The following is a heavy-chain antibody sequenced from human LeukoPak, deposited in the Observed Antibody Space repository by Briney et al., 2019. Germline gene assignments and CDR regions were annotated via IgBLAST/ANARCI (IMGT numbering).Heavy chain of an antibody. Sequence: SETLSLTCTVSGGSISSYYWSWIRQPPGKGLEWIGYIYYSGNTNYNPSLKSRVTISVDTSKNQFSLKMSSVTAADTAVYYCAREFHYGDYVGNWFDPWGQGTLVTVSS. V-gene: IGHV4-59*01. CDR1: GGSISSYY. J-gene: IGHJ5*02. D-gene: IGHD4-17*01. CDR2: IYYSGNT. CDR3: AREFHYGDYVGNWFDP.